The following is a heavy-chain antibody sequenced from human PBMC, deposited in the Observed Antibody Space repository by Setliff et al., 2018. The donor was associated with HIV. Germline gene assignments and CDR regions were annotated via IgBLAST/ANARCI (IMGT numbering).Heavy chain of an antibody. Sequence: PSETLSLTCSVYGVSISAHHWSWIRQSPGKGLEWIGSISDSGTTNYNPSLKSRVTMSSDTSKNQFSLRVTSVTAADTALYYCARHKVISKLGGLIEDFFYYGLDAGGQGTTVTVSS. CDR3: ARHKVISKLGGLIEDFFYYGLDA. D-gene: IGHD3-16*02. V-gene: IGHV4-59*11. CDR1: GVSISAHH. J-gene: IGHJ6*02. CDR2: ISDSGTT.